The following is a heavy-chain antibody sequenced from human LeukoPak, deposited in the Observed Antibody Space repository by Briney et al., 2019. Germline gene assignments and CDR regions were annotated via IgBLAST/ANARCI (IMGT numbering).Heavy chain of an antibody. Sequence: SETLALTCAVYGGSFSGYYWSWIRQPPGKGLEWIGEINHSGSTNYNPSLKSRVTISVDTSKNQFSLKLSSVTAADTAVHYCARDSYSGSYFGYWGQGTLVTVSS. J-gene: IGHJ4*02. V-gene: IGHV4-34*01. CDR3: ARDSYSGSYFGY. CDR2: INHSGST. CDR1: GGSFSGYY. D-gene: IGHD1-26*01.